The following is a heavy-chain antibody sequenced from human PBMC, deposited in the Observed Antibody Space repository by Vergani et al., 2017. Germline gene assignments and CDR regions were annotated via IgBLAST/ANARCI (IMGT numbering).Heavy chain of an antibody. J-gene: IGHJ3*02. CDR3: AGGALWDSSVYYDKVAFYI. D-gene: IGHD3-22*01. CDR2: INHSGST. V-gene: IGHV4-34*01. Sequence: QVQLQQWGAGLLKPSETLSLTCAVYGGSFSGYYWSWIRQPPGKGLDWIGEINHSGSTNYNPSLKSRVTISVDTSKNQFSLKLSSVTAPDTAVYYCAGGALWDSSVYYDKVAFYIWGQGTMVTVSS. CDR1: GGSFSGYY.